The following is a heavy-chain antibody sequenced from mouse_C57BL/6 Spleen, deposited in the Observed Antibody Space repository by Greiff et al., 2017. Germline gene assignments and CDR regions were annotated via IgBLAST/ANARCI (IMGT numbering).Heavy chain of an antibody. Sequence: QVQLQQSGAELVRPGTSVKVSCKASGYAFTNYLIEWVKQRPGQGLEWIGVINPGSGGTNYNEKFKGKATLTADKSSSTAYMQLSSLTSEDSAVYFCARGVITTVVATDWYFEVWGTGTTVTVSS. D-gene: IGHD1-1*01. CDR3: ARGVITTVVATDWYFEV. CDR2: INPGSGGT. CDR1: GYAFTNYL. J-gene: IGHJ1*03. V-gene: IGHV1-54*01.